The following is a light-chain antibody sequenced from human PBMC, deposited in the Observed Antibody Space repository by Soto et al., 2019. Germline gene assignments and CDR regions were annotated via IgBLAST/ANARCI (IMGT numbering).Light chain of an antibody. J-gene: IGLJ2*01. CDR3: AAGDDSLFGPV. Sequence: QSVLTQPHSASGTPGQRVAISCSGTRSNIGSNPVNWFQQLPGTAPKLLIYGSDQRPSGVPDRVPGSKSGTSASLAISGLQSEDAADYYCAAGDDSLFGPVFGGGTKLTVL. V-gene: IGLV1-44*01. CDR1: RSNIGSNP. CDR2: GSD.